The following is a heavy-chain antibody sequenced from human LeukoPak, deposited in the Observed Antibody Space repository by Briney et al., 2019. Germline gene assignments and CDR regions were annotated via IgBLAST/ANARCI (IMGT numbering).Heavy chain of an antibody. CDR3: AKAFFSGSGGNHKHFDS. J-gene: IGHJ4*02. Sequence: GGSLRLSCAASGFTFSNFAMSWVRQAPGKGLEWVSATSSVTYYADSVKGRFTISRDDSKSTLFLQMNSLRAEDTAVYYCAKAFFSGSGGNHKHFDSWGQGTLVTVSS. CDR2: TSSVT. V-gene: IGHV3-23*01. CDR1: GFTFSNFA. D-gene: IGHD3-10*01.